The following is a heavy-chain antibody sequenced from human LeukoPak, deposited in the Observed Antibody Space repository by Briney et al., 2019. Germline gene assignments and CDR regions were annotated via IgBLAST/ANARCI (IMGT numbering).Heavy chain of an antibody. Sequence: GGSLRLSCAASGFTFSSYEMNWVRQAPGKGLEWVSYISSSGSTIYYADSVKGRFTISRDNAKNSLYLQMNSLRAEDTAVYYCAKDYYALLWFGEFNRKYYFDYWGQGTLVTVSS. V-gene: IGHV3-48*03. CDR3: AKDYYALLWFGEFNRKYYFDY. D-gene: IGHD3-10*01. J-gene: IGHJ4*02. CDR1: GFTFSSYE. CDR2: ISSSGSTI.